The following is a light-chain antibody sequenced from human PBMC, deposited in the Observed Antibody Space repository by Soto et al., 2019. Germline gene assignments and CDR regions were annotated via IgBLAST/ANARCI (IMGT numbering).Light chain of an antibody. CDR1: QSISNT. CDR2: GAS. J-gene: IGKJ4*01. Sequence: DIQMTQSPSSLSAAVGDRVTITCRASQSISNTLNWYQQKPGKAPRLLIYGASSLQSGVPSRFSGSGSGTDFTLVISSLQPEDFTTYYCQQSYRSPLTFGGGTTVEIK. V-gene: IGKV1-39*01. CDR3: QQSYRSPLT.